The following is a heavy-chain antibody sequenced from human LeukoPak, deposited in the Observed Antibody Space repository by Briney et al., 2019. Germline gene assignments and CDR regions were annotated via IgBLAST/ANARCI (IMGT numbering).Heavy chain of an antibody. CDR2: ISGSGGAT. V-gene: IGHV3-23*01. D-gene: IGHD2-8*01. Sequence: PGGSLRLSCAASGFSFSSYAMSRVRQAPGKGLDWVSTISGSGGATYYADSVKGRFTISRDNSKNTLYLQMNSLRAEDTAVYYCATDSEKMLALDYWGQGTLVTVSS. CDR3: ATDSEKMLALDY. CDR1: GFSFSSYA. J-gene: IGHJ4*02.